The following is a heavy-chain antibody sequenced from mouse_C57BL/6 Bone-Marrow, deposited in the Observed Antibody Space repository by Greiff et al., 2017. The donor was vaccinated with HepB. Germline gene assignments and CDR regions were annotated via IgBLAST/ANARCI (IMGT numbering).Heavy chain of an antibody. D-gene: IGHD1-1*01. CDR1: GYTFTSYG. J-gene: IGHJ1*03. Sequence: QVQLQQSGAELARPGASVKLSCKASGYTFTSYGISWVKQRTGQGLEWIGEIYPRSGNTYYNEKFKGKATLTADKSSSTAYMELRSLTSEDSAVYFCARTSPYGSSYVWYFDVWGTGTTVTVSS. CDR3: ARTSPYGSSYVWYFDV. V-gene: IGHV1-81*01. CDR2: IYPRSGNT.